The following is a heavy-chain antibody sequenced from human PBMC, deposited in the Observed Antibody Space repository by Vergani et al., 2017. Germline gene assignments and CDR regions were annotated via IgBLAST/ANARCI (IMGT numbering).Heavy chain of an antibody. CDR2: IYYSGST. D-gene: IGHD6-19*01. CDR1: GGSISSYY. J-gene: IGHJ3*02. Sequence: QVQLQESGPGLVKPSETLSLTCTVSGGSISSYYWSWIRQPPGKGLEWIGYIYYSGSTNYNPSLKSRVPISVDTSKNQFSLKLSSVTAADTAVYYCARDWLGAQRDAFDIWGQGTMVTVSS. V-gene: IGHV4-59*01. CDR3: ARDWLGAQRDAFDI.